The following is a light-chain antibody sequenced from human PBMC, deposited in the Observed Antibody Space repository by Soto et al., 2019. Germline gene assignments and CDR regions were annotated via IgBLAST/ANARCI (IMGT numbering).Light chain of an antibody. V-gene: IGLV2-11*01. J-gene: IGLJ1*01. CDR1: SSDVGGYNY. Sequence: QSALTQPRSVSGAPGQSVTISCTGTSSDVGGYNYVSWYQQHPGKAPKLMIYDVSKRPSGVPDRFSGSKSGNTASLTISGLQAEDEADYHCCSYAGTRTSWVFGTGTKLTVL. CDR3: CSYAGTRTSWV. CDR2: DVS.